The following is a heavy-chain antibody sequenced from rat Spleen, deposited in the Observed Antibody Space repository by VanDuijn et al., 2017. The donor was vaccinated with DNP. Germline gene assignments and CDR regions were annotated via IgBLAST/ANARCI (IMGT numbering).Heavy chain of an antibody. Sequence: EVQLVESGGGLVQPGRSLKLSCAASGFTFSDYNMAWVRQAPKKGLEWVATISYDGSTSSCRDSVKGRFTVSRDNARSTLYLQMDSLRSEDTATYFCAKPDYWGQGVMVTVSS. CDR1: GFTFSDYN. CDR2: ISYDGSTS. J-gene: IGHJ2*01. CDR3: AKPDY. V-gene: IGHV5-7*01.